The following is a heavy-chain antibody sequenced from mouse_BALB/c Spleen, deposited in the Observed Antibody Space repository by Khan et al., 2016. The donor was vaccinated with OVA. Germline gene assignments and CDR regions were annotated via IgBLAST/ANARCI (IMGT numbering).Heavy chain of an antibody. J-gene: IGHJ4*01. CDR1: GYTFTSNT. CDR3: ARRTTGYAMDY. CDR2: INPRSDYT. V-gene: IGHV1-4*01. D-gene: IGHD2-14*01. Sequence: QVQLKQSGAELSRPGASVKMSCKASGYTFTSNTMHWVKQRPGQGLQWIGYINPRSDYTIYSQKFKDKATLTADISSSTAYMQLSSLESDESAVYYCARRTTGYAMDYWGQGTSVTVSS.